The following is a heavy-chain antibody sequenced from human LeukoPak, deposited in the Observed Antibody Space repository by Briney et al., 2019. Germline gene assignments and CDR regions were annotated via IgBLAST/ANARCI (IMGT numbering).Heavy chain of an antibody. J-gene: IGHJ4*02. CDR2: IYSGGTT. V-gene: IGHV3-66*01. D-gene: IGHD3-10*01. CDR3: ARKSDSLMLRGGDC. CDR1: EFSFSSNY. Sequence: GGSLRLSCAASEFSFSSNYMTWVRQAPGKGLECVSIIYSGGTTYYADSVRGRFTISRDNSKNTLYLQMDRLRVEDTAVYYCARKSDSLMLRGGDCWGQGTLVTVSS.